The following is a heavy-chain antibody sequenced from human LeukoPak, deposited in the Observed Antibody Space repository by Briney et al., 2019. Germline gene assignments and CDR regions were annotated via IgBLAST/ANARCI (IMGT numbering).Heavy chain of an antibody. D-gene: IGHD6-6*01. CDR2: IYHTGST. J-gene: IGHJ4*02. CDR1: GGSISSGGYY. CDR3: ARESSSSAYFDY. Sequence: RTSETLSLTCTVSGGSISSGGYYWSWIRQPPGEGLEWIGYIYHTGSTYYNPSIKSRVTISVDRSKNQFSLKLSSVTAADTAVYYCARESSSSAYFDYWGQGTLVTVSS. V-gene: IGHV4-30-2*01.